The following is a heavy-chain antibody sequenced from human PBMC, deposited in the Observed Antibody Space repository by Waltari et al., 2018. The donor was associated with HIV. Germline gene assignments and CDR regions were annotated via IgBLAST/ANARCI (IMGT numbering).Heavy chain of an antibody. V-gene: IGHV1-18*01. CDR2: ISAYNGNT. CDR1: SDTYGTLV. D-gene: IGHD3-3*02. CDR3: AGTRALLGWFDP. Sequence: HLMQSCSEVQKAGASVQVSCKASSDTYGTLVYRTVRQAPGQGLEWMGWISAYNGNTNYAQKLQGRVTMTTDTSTSTAYMELRSLRSDDTAVYYCAGTRALLGWFDPWGQGTLVTVSS. J-gene: IGHJ5*02.